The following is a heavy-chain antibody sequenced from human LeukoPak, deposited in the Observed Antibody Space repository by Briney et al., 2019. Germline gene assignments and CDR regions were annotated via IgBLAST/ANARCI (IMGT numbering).Heavy chain of an antibody. CDR3: ARGKKTFWSGYYNYYYGMDV. D-gene: IGHD3-3*01. V-gene: IGHV3-21*01. CDR2: ISSSSSYI. J-gene: IGHJ6*02. Sequence: GGSLRLSCAASGFTFSSYSMNWVRQAPGKGLEWVSSISSSSSYIYYADSVKGRFTVSRDNAKNSLYLQMNSLRAEDTAVYYCARGKKTFWSGYYNYYYGMDVWGQGTTVTVSS. CDR1: GFTFSSYS.